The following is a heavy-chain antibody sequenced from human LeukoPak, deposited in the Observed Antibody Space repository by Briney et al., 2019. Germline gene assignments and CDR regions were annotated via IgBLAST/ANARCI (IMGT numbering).Heavy chain of an antibody. V-gene: IGHV4-59*11. Sequence: PSETLSLTCTVSGGSISSHYWSWIRQPPGKGLEWMGYIYYSGSTNYHPSLQSRVTISVDTSKNQFSLKLSSVTAADTAVYYCARVRGENYYYYYMDVWGKGTTVTVSS. D-gene: IGHD5-24*01. CDR1: GGSISSHY. J-gene: IGHJ6*03. CDR2: IYYSGST. CDR3: ARVRGENYYYYYMDV.